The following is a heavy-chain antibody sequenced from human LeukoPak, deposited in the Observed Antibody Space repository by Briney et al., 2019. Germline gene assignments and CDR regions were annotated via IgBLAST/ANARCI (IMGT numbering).Heavy chain of an antibody. CDR1: GYTFTGYY. J-gene: IGHJ6*02. Sequence: GASVKVSCKASGYTFTGYYMHWVRQAPGQGLEWMGWINPNSGGTNYAQKFQGRVTMTRDTSISTAYMELSRLRSDDTAVYYCARQGFVLELRYHHGMDVWGQGTTVTVSS. CDR3: ARQGFVLELRYHHGMDV. V-gene: IGHV1-2*02. D-gene: IGHD3-3*01. CDR2: INPNSGGT.